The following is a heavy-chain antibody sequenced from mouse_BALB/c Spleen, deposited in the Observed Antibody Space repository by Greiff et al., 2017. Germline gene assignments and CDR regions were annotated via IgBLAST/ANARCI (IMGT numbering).Heavy chain of an antibody. V-gene: IGHV5-17*02. Sequence: DVQLVESGGGLVQPGGSRKLSCAASGFTFSSFGMHWVRQAPEKGLEWVAYISSGSSTIYYADTVKGRFTISRDNPKNTLFLQMTSLRSEDTAMYYCARGGELDYWGKGTTLTVSS. CDR1: GFTFSSFG. CDR3: ARGGELDY. J-gene: IGHJ2*01. CDR2: ISSGSSTI.